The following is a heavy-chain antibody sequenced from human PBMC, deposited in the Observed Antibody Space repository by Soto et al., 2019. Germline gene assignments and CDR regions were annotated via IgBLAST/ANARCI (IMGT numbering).Heavy chain of an antibody. CDR1: GFTFSSYS. J-gene: IGHJ4*02. D-gene: IGHD3-22*01. CDR2: ISGSGGST. Sequence: GGSLRLSCAASGFTFSSYSMNWVRQAPGKGLEWVSAISGSGGSTYYADSVKGRFTISRDNSKNTLYLQMNSLRAEDTAVYYCAKRDYYDSSGYYNYWGQGTLVTVSS. V-gene: IGHV3-23*01. CDR3: AKRDYYDSSGYYNY.